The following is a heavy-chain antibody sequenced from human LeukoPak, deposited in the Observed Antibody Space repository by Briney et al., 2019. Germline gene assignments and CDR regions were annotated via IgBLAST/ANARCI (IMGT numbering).Heavy chain of an antibody. Sequence: GGSLRLSCAASGFTFSSYAMSWVRQAPGKGLEWVSAISGSGGSTYYADSVKGRFTISRDNSKNTLYLQMNSLRAEDTAVYYCAKVPSNYYYYYMDVWGKGTTVTVS. V-gene: IGHV3-23*01. CDR2: ISGSGGST. CDR1: GFTFSSYA. CDR3: AKVPSNYYYYYMDV. J-gene: IGHJ6*03.